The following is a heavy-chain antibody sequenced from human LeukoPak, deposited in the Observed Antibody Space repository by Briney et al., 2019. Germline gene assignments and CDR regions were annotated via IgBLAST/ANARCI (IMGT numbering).Heavy chain of an antibody. Sequence: PGGSLRLSCAASGFIFRSFWIHWVRQAPGKGLLWVSRINSDGSSTAYADSVKGRFTISRDNAKNTLYLQMNSLRAEDTAVYYCARTLGVPSAFDPWGQGTLVTVSS. J-gene: IGHJ5*02. V-gene: IGHV3-74*01. CDR3: ARTLGVPSAFDP. CDR1: GFIFRSFW. CDR2: INSDGSST. D-gene: IGHD2-2*01.